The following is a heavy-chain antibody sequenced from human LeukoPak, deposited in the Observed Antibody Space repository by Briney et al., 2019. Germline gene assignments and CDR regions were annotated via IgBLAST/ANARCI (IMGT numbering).Heavy chain of an antibody. Sequence: SETLSLTCTVSGGSISSYYWSWIRQPAGKGLEWIGRIYTSGSTNYNPSLKSRVTMSVDTSKNQSSLKLSSVTAADTAVYYCARENSYGLSDAFDIWGQGTMVTVSS. CDR2: IYTSGST. CDR3: ARENSYGLSDAFDI. V-gene: IGHV4-4*07. D-gene: IGHD5-18*01. J-gene: IGHJ3*02. CDR1: GGSISSYY.